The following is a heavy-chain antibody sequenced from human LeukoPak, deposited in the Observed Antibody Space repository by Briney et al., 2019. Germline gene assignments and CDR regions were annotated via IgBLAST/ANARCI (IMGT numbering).Heavy chain of an antibody. CDR2: INPNSGGT. CDR1: GYTFTGYY. Sequence: GASVKVSCKASGYTFTGYYMHWERQAPGQGLEWMGWINPNSGGTNYAQKFQGRVTMTRDTSISTAYMELSRLRSDDTAVYYCARAPPTYYDILTGHSEDDYWGQGTLVTVSS. V-gene: IGHV1-2*02. J-gene: IGHJ4*02. CDR3: ARAPPTYYDILTGHSEDDY. D-gene: IGHD3-9*01.